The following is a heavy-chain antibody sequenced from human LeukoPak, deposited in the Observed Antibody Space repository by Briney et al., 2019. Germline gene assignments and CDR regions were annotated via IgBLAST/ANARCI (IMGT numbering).Heavy chain of an antibody. CDR1: GFTFSSYW. V-gene: IGHV3-7*01. Sequence: PGGSLRLSCAASGFTFSSYWMSWVRQAPGKGLEWVANIKQDGSEKYYVDSVKGRFTISRDNAKNSLYLQMNSLRAEDTAVYYCARGLRGYSGYKHYWGQGTLVTVSS. D-gene: IGHD5-12*01. J-gene: IGHJ4*02. CDR2: IKQDGSEK. CDR3: ARGLRGYSGYKHY.